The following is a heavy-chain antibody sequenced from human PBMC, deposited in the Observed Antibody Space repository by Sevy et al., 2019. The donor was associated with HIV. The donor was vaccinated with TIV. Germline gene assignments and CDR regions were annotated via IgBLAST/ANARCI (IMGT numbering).Heavy chain of an antibody. CDR1: GFTFSSYW. Sequence: GGSLRLSCAASGFTFSSYWMSWVRQAPGKGLEWVANMKQDGSEKYYVDSVKGRFTISRDNAKNSLYLQMNSLRAEDTAVYYCASLPGIAAAGLGYDASDIWGQGTMVTVSS. V-gene: IGHV3-7*03. CDR3: ASLPGIAAAGLGYDASDI. CDR2: MKQDGSEK. J-gene: IGHJ3*02. D-gene: IGHD6-13*01.